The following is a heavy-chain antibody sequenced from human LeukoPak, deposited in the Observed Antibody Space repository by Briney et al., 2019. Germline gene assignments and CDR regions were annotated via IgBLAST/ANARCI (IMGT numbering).Heavy chain of an antibody. CDR1: GGTFSSYA. J-gene: IGHJ5*02. Sequence: SVKVSCKASGGTFSSYAISWVRQAPGQGLEWMGRIIPILGIANYAQKFQGRVTITADKSTSTAYMELSSLRSEDTAVYYCARVVAGTLAWFDPWGQGTLVTVSS. CDR3: ARVVAGTLAWFDP. D-gene: IGHD6-19*01. CDR2: IIPILGIA. V-gene: IGHV1-69*04.